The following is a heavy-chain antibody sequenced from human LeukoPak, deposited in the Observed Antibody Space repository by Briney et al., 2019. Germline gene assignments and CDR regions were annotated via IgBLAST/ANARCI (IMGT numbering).Heavy chain of an antibody. J-gene: IGHJ4*02. CDR1: GFTFSSYG. D-gene: IGHD2-2*01. CDR2: ISGSGGST. Sequence: QSGGSLRLSCAASGFTFSSYGMSWVRQAPGKGLEWVSVISGSGGSTYYADSVKGRFTISRDNSKNTLYLQMNSLRAEDTAVFYCAKGRYQLLSLYFFDYWGQGTLVTVSS. V-gene: IGHV3-23*01. CDR3: AKGRYQLLSLYFFDY.